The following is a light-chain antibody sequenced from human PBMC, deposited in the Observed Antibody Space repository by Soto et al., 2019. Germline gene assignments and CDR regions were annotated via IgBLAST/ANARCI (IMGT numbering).Light chain of an antibody. CDR3: QQYYNAVFT. J-gene: IGKJ3*01. Sequence: DIQMTQFPSSLSASVGDTVTITCRASQDISNYLAWYQHRPGQVPKLLIYHASTLESGVPSRFSGTGSGTDFTLTISSLQPEDVATYYCQQYYNAVFTFGPGTKVDI. CDR1: QDISNY. V-gene: IGKV1-27*01. CDR2: HAS.